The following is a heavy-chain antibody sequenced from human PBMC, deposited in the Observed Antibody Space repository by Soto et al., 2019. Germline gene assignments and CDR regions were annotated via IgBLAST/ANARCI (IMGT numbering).Heavy chain of an antibody. CDR3: ARDSRSSSWYYYYYGMDV. J-gene: IGHJ6*02. Sequence: QVQLQESGPGLVKPSETLSLTCTVSGGSISSYYWSWIRQPPGKGLEWIGYIYYSGSTNYNPSLKSRVTISVDTSKNQFSLKLSSVTAADTAVYYCARDSRSSSWYYYYYGMDVWGQGTTFTVSS. D-gene: IGHD6-13*01. CDR2: IYYSGST. V-gene: IGHV4-59*01. CDR1: GGSISSYY.